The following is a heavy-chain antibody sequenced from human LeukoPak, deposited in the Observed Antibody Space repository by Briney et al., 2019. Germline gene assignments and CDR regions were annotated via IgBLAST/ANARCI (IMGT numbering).Heavy chain of an antibody. CDR2: IYYSGST. CDR3: ARRSLDYGGNSYLMDY. V-gene: IGHV4-39*01. D-gene: IGHD4-23*01. CDR1: GGSISSSSYY. J-gene: IGHJ4*02. Sequence: SETLSLTCTVSGGSISSSSYYWGWIRQPPRKGLEWIGSIYYSGSTYYNPSLKSRVTISVDTSKNQFSLKPTSVTAADTAVDYCARRSLDYGGNSYLMDYWGQGTLVTVSS.